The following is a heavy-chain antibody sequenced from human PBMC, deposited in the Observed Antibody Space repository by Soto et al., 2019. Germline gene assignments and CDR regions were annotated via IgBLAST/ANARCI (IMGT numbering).Heavy chain of an antibody. CDR1: GASFSGYY. CDR3: ARDIVVDTAIVDFYYFDS. D-gene: IGHD5-18*01. J-gene: IGHJ4*02. V-gene: IGHV4-34*01. Sequence: SEPLSLTCADYGASFSGYYWRWIRQPPGKGLEWIGEINHSGSTNYHPSLKSRVTISVDTSKNQFSLKLRSETAAATTEYYCARDIVVDTAIVDFYYFDSWGQGTLVTSPQ. CDR2: INHSGST.